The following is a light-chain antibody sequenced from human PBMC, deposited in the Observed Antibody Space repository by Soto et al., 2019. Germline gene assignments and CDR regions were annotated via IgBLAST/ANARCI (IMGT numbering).Light chain of an antibody. V-gene: IGLV2-14*01. J-gene: IGLJ1*01. CDR2: GVT. CDR3: SSFTTSYFYV. CDR1: GSDIGAYNY. Sequence: QSALTQPASVSGSPGQSITISCTGTGSDIGAYNYVSWYQQHPGKAPKLIIYGVTHRPSGVSTRFSASKSAYTASLTISGLHAEDEADYYCSSFTTSYFYVFGPGTKLTVL.